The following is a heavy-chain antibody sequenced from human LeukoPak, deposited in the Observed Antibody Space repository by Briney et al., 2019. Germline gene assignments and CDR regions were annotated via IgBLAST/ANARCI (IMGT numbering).Heavy chain of an antibody. V-gene: IGHV1-18*01. CDR1: GYTFTSYG. J-gene: IGHJ4*02. CDR3: ARAGLSPRSAKGVALDY. Sequence: GASVKVSCKASGYTFTSYGISWVRQAPGQGLEWMGWISAYNGNTNYAQKLQGRVTMTTDTSTSTAYMELRSLRSEDTAVYYCARAGLSPRSAKGVALDYWGQGTLVTVSS. CDR2: ISAYNGNT. D-gene: IGHD3-3*01.